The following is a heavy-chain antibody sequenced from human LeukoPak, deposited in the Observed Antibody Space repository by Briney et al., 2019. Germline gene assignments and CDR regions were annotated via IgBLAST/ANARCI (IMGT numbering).Heavy chain of an antibody. Sequence: GESLKISCKGSGYIFSTYWIGWVRQMPGKGLEWMGIIYPGDSETRYSPSFQGQVTISADKSISTAYLQWSSLKASDTAMYYCARQNYYGSGTYYLVDYWGQGTLVTVSS. CDR2: IYPGDSET. J-gene: IGHJ4*02. V-gene: IGHV5-51*01. D-gene: IGHD3-10*01. CDR1: GYIFSTYW. CDR3: ARQNYYGSGTYYLVDY.